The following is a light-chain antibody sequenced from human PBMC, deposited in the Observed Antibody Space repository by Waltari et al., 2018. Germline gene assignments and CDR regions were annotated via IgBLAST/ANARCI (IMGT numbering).Light chain of an antibody. V-gene: IGKV3-11*01. CDR1: QSVGSY. CDR3: QQRSNWTPHT. Sequence: EIVLTQSPDTLSLSPGDTATLSCRASQSVGSYLAWYQHKPGQPPRLLIYDASNRATGVPARVRGSGSGTDFTLTISSLEAEDFAVYYCQQRSNWTPHTFGQGARLEIK. J-gene: IGKJ2*01. CDR2: DAS.